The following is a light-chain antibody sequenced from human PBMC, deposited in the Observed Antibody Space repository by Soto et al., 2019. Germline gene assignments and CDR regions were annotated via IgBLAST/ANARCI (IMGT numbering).Light chain of an antibody. CDR1: ETVGLW. J-gene: IGKJ1*01. V-gene: IGKV1-5*01. Sequence: DIQMTQAPATLSASVGDRVTITCGADETVGLWLAWYQQRPGKAPKLLIYDAYRLESGVPSRFSGSASGREVALSISSLLPEDFGTYYCQQYNAYPWTFGRGTKVDIK. CDR2: DAY. CDR3: QQYNAYPWT.